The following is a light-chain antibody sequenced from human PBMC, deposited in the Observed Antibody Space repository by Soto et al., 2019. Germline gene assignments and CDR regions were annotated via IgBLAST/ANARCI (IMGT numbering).Light chain of an antibody. Sequence: LQIAQSPSTQFDSLGDRVTITCRASQSISSWLAWYQQKPGKAPKLLIYDASSLESGVPSRFSGSGSGTEFTLTISSLQPDDFATYYCQQYNSYPLTFGGGTKVDIK. CDR3: QQYNSYPLT. V-gene: IGKV1-5*01. CDR2: DAS. CDR1: QSISSW. J-gene: IGKJ4*01.